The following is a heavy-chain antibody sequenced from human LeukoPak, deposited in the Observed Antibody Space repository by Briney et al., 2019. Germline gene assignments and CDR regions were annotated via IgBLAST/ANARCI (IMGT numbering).Heavy chain of an antibody. CDR2: IYTSGST. V-gene: IGHV4-4*07. J-gene: IGHJ4*02. Sequence: SETLSLTYTVSGGSISSYYWSWIRQPAGKGLEWIGRIYTSGSTNYNPSLKSRVTMSVDTSKNQFSLKLSSVAAADTAVYYCARETEDTDQISYYFDYWGQGTLVTVSS. D-gene: IGHD5-18*01. CDR1: GGSISSYY. CDR3: ARETEDTDQISYYFDY.